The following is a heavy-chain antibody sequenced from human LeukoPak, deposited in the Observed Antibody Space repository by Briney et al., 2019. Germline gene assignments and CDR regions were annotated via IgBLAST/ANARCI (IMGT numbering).Heavy chain of an antibody. D-gene: IGHD3-22*01. V-gene: IGHV3-7*01. Sequence: GGSVTHSCAASGFTFSNYWMTWVRQAPGKGLEWVANIREDGSEKYYVDFVRGRFIISRDNAKNSVDLQMNSLRAEDTAVYYCARSSYHSRWTINNFYHYMHAWGTGLTVTVSS. CDR1: GFTFSNYW. CDR2: IREDGSEK. J-gene: IGHJ6*03. CDR3: ARSSYHSRWTINNFYHYMHA.